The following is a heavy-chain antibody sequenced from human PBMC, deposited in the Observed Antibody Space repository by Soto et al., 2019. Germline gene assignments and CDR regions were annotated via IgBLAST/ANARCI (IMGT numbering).Heavy chain of an antibody. V-gene: IGHV3-74*01. J-gene: IGHJ4*02. CDR3: ARDVTGADDY. CDR1: GFTFSKYW. Sequence: EVHLVESGGGLVQPGGSLRLSCAASGFTFSKYWFHWVRQAPGKGLMWVSRIDPYDTGITYADSVKGRFTISRDNARNTLYLQMDSLTAEDTAVYYCARDVTGADDYLGQGTLVTVSS. CDR2: IDPYDTGI. D-gene: IGHD2-21*02.